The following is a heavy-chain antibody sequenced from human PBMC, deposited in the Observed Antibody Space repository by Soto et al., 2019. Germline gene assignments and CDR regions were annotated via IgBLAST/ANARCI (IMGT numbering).Heavy chain of an antibody. CDR3: ARDTYYYGSGSLQ. CDR1: GFTFSSYA. CDR2: ISYDGSNK. V-gene: IGHV3-30-3*01. D-gene: IGHD3-10*01. Sequence: GGSLRLSCAASGFTFSSYAMHWVRQAPGKGLEWVGVISYDGSNKYYADSVKGRFTISRDNSKNTLYLQMNSLRAEDTAVYYCARDTYYYGSGSLQWGQGTLVTVSS. J-gene: IGHJ4*02.